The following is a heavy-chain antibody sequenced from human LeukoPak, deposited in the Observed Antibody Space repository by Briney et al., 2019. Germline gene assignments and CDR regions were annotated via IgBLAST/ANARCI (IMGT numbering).Heavy chain of an antibody. Sequence: GGSLRLSCAASGFTVSSNYMSWVRQAPGKGLEWVSVIYSGGSTYYADSVKGRFTISRDNSKNTLYLQMNSLRAEDMAVYYCARDFYNSSGYYYDNYWGQGTLVTVSS. J-gene: IGHJ4*02. D-gene: IGHD3-22*01. CDR1: GFTVSSNY. CDR2: IYSGGST. V-gene: IGHV3-66*02. CDR3: ARDFYNSSGYYYDNY.